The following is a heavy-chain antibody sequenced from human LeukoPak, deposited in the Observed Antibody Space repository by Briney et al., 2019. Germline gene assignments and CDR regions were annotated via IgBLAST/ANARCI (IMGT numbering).Heavy chain of an antibody. CDR1: GFTFSSYA. CDR3: AKDLYTYGTTPLDY. V-gene: IGHV3-23*01. Sequence: GGSLRLSCAASGFTFSSYAMSWLRQAAGKGLEWVSSISSSGGSTYYADSVKGRFTISRDYFKNTLFLQMNSLRAEDTAVYYCAKDLYTYGTTPLDYWGQGTLVTVSS. CDR2: ISSSGGST. J-gene: IGHJ4*02. D-gene: IGHD1-1*01.